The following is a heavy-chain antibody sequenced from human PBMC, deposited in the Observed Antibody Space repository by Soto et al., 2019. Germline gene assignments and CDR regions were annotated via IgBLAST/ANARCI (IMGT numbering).Heavy chain of an antibody. D-gene: IGHD6-19*01. V-gene: IGHV4-4*02. J-gene: IGHJ4*02. CDR2: IYHSGST. Sequence: SETLSLTCAVSGGSISSSNWWSWVRQPPGKGLEWIGEIYHSGSTNYNPSLKSRVTISVDKSKNQFSLKLSSVTAADTAVYYCARGGSGAVAKSFYYWGQGTLVTVSS. CDR3: ARGGSGAVAKSFYY. CDR1: GGSISSSNW.